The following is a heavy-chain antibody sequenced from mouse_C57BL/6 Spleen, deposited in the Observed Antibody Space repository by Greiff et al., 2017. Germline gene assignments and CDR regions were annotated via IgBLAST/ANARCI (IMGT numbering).Heavy chain of an antibody. D-gene: IGHD1-1*01. Sequence: DVQLQESGPGLVKPSQSLSLTCSVTGYSITSGYYWNWIRQFPGNKLEWMGYISYDGSNNYNPSLKNRISITRDTSKNQFFLKLNSVTTEDTATYYCARDPYYGSSSYAMDYWGQGTSVTVSS. J-gene: IGHJ4*01. CDR2: ISYDGSN. CDR1: GYSITSGYY. V-gene: IGHV3-6*01. CDR3: ARDPYYGSSSYAMDY.